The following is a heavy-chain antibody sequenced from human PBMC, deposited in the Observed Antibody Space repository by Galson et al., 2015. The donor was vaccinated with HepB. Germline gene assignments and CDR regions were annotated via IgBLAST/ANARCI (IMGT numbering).Heavy chain of an antibody. Sequence: SLRLSCAASGFTFSTYGMNWVRQAPGKGLEWVSFISGKSSPIFYADFVEGRFTISRDNAKSSLYLQMNSLGDEDTAVYYCARAPPPPQWLQVRTASYYFDYWGQGALVTVSS. CDR2: ISGKSSPI. D-gene: IGHD5-24*01. CDR3: ARAPPPPQWLQVRTASYYFDY. J-gene: IGHJ4*02. CDR1: GFTFSTYG. V-gene: IGHV3-48*02.